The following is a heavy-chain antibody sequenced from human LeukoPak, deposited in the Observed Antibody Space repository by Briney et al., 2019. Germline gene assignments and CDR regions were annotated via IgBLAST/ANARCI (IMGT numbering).Heavy chain of an antibody. CDR3: ARTSREGDSSGSDAFDI. CDR1: GFTFSSYE. D-gene: IGHD3-22*01. J-gene: IGHJ3*02. CDR2: ISSGAGTK. V-gene: IGHV3-48*03. Sequence: GGSLRLSCAASGFTFSSYEMNWVRQAPGKGLEWISYISSGAGTKYYADSVKGRFTISRDNAKNSLYLQMNSLRDEDTAVYYCARTSREGDSSGSDAFDIWGQGTMVTVSS.